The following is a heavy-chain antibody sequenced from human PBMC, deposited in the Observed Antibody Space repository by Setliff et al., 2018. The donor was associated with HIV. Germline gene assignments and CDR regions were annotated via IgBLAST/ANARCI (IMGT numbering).Heavy chain of an antibody. J-gene: IGHJ4*02. CDR3: ARDPPSSGWYRADY. CDR1: GYTFTTYG. CDR2: ISAYNGNT. Sequence: ASVKVSCKASGYTFTTYGMNWVRQAPGQGLEWMGWISAYNGNTDYAQKLQGGVTLTTDTSTSTAYMELRSLRSDDTAVYYCARDPPSSGWYRADYWGQGTLVTVSS. V-gene: IGHV1-18*01. D-gene: IGHD6-19*01.